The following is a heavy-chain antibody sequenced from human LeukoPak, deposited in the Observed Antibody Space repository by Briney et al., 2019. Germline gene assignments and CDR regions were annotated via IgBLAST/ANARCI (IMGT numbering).Heavy chain of an antibody. Sequence: GGSLRLSCAASGFTFSSYAMSWVRQAPGKGLEWVSAISGSGGSTYYADSAKGRFTISRDNSKNTLYLQMNSLRAEDTAVYYCAKQYYDFWSGYYAADYYYYYGMDVWGQGTTVTVSS. J-gene: IGHJ6*02. CDR2: ISGSGGST. V-gene: IGHV3-23*01. CDR1: GFTFSSYA. D-gene: IGHD3-3*01. CDR3: AKQYYDFWSGYYAADYYYYYGMDV.